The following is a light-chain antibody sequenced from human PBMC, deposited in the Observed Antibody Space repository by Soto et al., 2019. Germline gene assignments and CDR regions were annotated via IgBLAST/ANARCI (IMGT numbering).Light chain of an antibody. CDR1: QGISNH. J-gene: IGKJ4*02. CDR3: EQYNDYPLT. Sequence: DIQMTQSPSSLSASVGDRVTITCRARQGISNHLAWFQQKPGKASKSLIYAAASLQSGVPSKFSGSGSGTDFTLTVSSLQHEDFATYYCEQYNDYPLTCGGGTKVEIK. CDR2: AAA. V-gene: IGKV1-16*02.